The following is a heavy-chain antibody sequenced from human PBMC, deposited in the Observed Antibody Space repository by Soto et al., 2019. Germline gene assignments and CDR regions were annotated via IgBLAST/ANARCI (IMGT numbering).Heavy chain of an antibody. Sequence: GGSLRLSCAASGFTFSSYGMHWVRQAPGKGLEWVAVISYDGSNKYYADSVKGRFTISRDNSKNTLYLQMNSLRAEDTAVYYCAKDRSPGHYYDSSGIAGPFDIWGQGTMVTVSS. J-gene: IGHJ3*02. CDR2: ISYDGSNK. V-gene: IGHV3-30*18. CDR1: GFTFSSYG. CDR3: AKDRSPGHYYDSSGIAGPFDI. D-gene: IGHD3-22*01.